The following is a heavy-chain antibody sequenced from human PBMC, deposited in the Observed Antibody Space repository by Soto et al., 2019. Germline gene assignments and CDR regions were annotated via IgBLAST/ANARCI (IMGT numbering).Heavy chain of an antibody. D-gene: IGHD3-3*01. CDR2: MNPKSGNT. Sequence: QVQLVQSGAEVKKPGASVKVSCKASGYTFTSYDIHWVRQATGQGLEWMGWMNPKSGNTGYAQKFQGRVTMTRNTSISTANMELTSLRSEDTAVYYCARGLYYKSWSCWRWFDPWGQGTLVTVSS. J-gene: IGHJ5*02. CDR1: GYTFTSYD. V-gene: IGHV1-8*01. CDR3: ARGLYYKSWSCWRWFDP.